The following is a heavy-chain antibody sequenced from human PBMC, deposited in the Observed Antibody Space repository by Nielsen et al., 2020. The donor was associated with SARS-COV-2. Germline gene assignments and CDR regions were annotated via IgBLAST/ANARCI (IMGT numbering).Heavy chain of an antibody. V-gene: IGHV4-34*01. CDR1: GGSFSGYY. Sequence: GSLRLSCAVYGGSFSGYYWSWIRQPPGKGLEWIGEINHSGSTNYNPSLKRRVTISVDTSKNQFSLKLSSVTAADTAVYYCARGSAAAAGLFPFDYWGQGTLVTVSS. J-gene: IGHJ4*02. CDR3: ARGSAAAAGLFPFDY. CDR2: INHSGST. D-gene: IGHD6-13*01.